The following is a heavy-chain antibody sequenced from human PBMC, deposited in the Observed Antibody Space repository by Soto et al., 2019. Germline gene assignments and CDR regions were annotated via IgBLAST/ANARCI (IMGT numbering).Heavy chain of an antibody. J-gene: IGHJ4*02. CDR1: GGCMSSGGYY. CDR2: IYYSGST. CDR3: ARFGYSTNIGIDY. D-gene: IGHD3-22*01. V-gene: IGHV4-31*03. Sequence: SETLALTCTVSGGCMSSGGYYWSWIRQHPGKGLEWIGYIYYSGSTYYNPSLKSRVTISVDTSKNQFSLKLSSVTAADTAVYYCARFGYSTNIGIDYWGQGTLVTVSS.